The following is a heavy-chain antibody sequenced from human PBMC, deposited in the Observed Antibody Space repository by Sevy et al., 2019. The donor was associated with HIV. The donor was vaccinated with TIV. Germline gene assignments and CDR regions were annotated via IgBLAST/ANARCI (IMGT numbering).Heavy chain of an antibody. V-gene: IGHV3-30-3*01. CDR2: ISYDGNNK. D-gene: IGHD6-13*01. Sequence: GGSLRLSCAASGFIFSTYSMHWVRQAPGKWLEWVAAISYDGNNKYYADSVKGRFTISRDNPKNTLFLQVNSLRPEDTAVYYCARAYSSWFGTVHYWGQGTLVTVSS. CDR3: ARAYSSWFGTVHY. CDR1: GFIFSTYS. J-gene: IGHJ4*02.